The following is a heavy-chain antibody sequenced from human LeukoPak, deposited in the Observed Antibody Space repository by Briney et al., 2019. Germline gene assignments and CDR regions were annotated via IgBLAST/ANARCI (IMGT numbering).Heavy chain of an antibody. CDR2: IKQDGSEK. Sequence: PGGSLRLSCAASGFTFSSYWMNWVRQAPGKGLEWVANIKQDGSEKYYVDSVKGRFTISRDNAKNSLYLQMNSLRAEDTAVYYCARDGRKLRDGYNYGGQGTLVTVSS. D-gene: IGHD5-24*01. J-gene: IGHJ4*02. V-gene: IGHV3-7*01. CDR1: GFTFSSYW. CDR3: ARDGRKLRDGYNY.